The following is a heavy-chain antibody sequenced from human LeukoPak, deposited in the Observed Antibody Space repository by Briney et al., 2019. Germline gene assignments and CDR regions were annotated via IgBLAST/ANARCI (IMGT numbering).Heavy chain of an antibody. J-gene: IGHJ6*03. V-gene: IGHV3-15*01. D-gene: IGHD2-2*02. CDR3: TTDLGGYCSSTSCYMYYYYYMDG. CDR2: IKSKNGGGTK. Sequence: GGSLRLSCAASGFTFSNAWMSWVRQAPGKGLEWVGRIKSKNGGGTKDYAAPVKGRFTISRDDSKNTLYLQMNSLKTEETAVYYCTTDLGGYCSSTSCYMYYYYYMDGWGKGTTVTVSS. CDR1: GFTFSNAW.